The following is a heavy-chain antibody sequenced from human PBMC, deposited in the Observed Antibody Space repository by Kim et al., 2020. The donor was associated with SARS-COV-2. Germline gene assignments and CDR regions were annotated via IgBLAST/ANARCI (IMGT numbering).Heavy chain of an antibody. CDR3: ARISSQYSSGWYDAFDI. CDR1: GDSVSSNSAA. D-gene: IGHD6-19*01. J-gene: IGHJ3*02. CDR2: TYYRSKWYN. Sequence: SQTLSLTCAISGDSVSSNSAAWNWIRQSPSRGLEWLGRTYYRSKWYNDYAVSVKSRITINPDTSKNQFSLQLNSVTPEDTAVYYCARISSQYSSGWYDAFDIWGQGTMVTVSS. V-gene: IGHV6-1*01.